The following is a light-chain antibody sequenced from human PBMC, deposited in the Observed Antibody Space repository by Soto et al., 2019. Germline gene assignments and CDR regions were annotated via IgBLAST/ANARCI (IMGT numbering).Light chain of an antibody. CDR2: ATS. V-gene: IGKV1-39*01. Sequence: IQLTQSPSSLSASVGDRVTITCRTSQSISAYLNWYRQKPGQAPELLIYATSNLHSGVPSRFSGSGSVTEFTLTINSLQPEDLATYYCQQSHSSEYPFGQGTRLEIK. CDR1: QSISAY. J-gene: IGKJ2*01. CDR3: QQSHSSEYP.